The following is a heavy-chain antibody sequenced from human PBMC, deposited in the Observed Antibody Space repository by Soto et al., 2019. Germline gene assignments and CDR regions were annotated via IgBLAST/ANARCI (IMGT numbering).Heavy chain of an antibody. CDR2: ISANNGNT. J-gene: IGHJ4*02. V-gene: IGHV1-18*01. Sequence: ASVKVSFKASGYTFTSYGISWVRQAPGQGLEWMGWISANNGNTNYAQKLQGRVTMTTDTSTSTAYMELRSLRSDDTAVYYCARAPERVPASGYFYWGQGTLVTVSS. CDR1: GYTFTSYG. CDR3: ARAPERVPASGYFY. D-gene: IGHD2-2*01.